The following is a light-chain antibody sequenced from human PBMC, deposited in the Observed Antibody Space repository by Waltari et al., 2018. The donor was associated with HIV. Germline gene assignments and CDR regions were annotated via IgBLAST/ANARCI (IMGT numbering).Light chain of an antibody. CDR3: AAWDDSLSVVYV. V-gene: IGLV1-47*01. CDR1: SSNIGSKY. CDR2: RNT. Sequence: QSVLTQPPSASGTPGQRVTISCSGSSSNIGSKYVYWYQQLPGPAPQLLSYRNTQRPSGVPARFSGSKSGTSASLAISGLRSEDEADYYCAAWDDSLSVVYVFGTGTKFTVL. J-gene: IGLJ1*01.